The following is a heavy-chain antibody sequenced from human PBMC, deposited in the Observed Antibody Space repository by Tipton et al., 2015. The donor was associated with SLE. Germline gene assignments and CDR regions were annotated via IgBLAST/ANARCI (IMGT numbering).Heavy chain of an antibody. J-gene: IGHJ4*02. CDR1: GGTFDNYA. CDR2: ISTYNGNT. CDR3: ARVRVDTAMGVFDF. V-gene: IGHV1-18*01. Sequence: VQLVQSGAEVKKPGSSVKVSCKASGGTFDNYAVNWVRQAPGQGLEWMGWISTYNGNTNYAQKLQGRVTMTSDTSTSTAYMELRSLRSDDTAIYYCARVRVDTAMGVFDFWGQGTLVTVSS. D-gene: IGHD5-18*01.